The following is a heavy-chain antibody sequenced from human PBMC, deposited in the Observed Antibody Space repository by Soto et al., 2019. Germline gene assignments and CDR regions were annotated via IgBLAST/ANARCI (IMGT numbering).Heavy chain of an antibody. V-gene: IGHV4-59*12. J-gene: IGHJ6*02. D-gene: IGHD4-17*01. CDR2: IYHSGST. CDR1: GGCISSYY. CDR3: ARAHYGDYGYGMDV. Sequence: PSGTLSLTWTVSGGCISSYYWSWIRQPPGKGLEWIGYIYHSGSTYYNPSLKSRVTISVDRSKNQFPLKLSSVTAADTAVYFCARAHYGDYGYGMDVWGQGTTVTVSS.